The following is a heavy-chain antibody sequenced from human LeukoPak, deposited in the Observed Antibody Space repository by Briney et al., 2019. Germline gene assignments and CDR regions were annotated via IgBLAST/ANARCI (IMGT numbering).Heavy chain of an antibody. Sequence: SETLSLTCTVSGGSISSYYWSWIRQPPGKGLEWIGYIYYSGSTNYNPSLKSRVTISVDTSKNQLSLKLSSVTAADTAVYYCARLHYDILTGYWFDPWGQGTLVTVSS. V-gene: IGHV4-59*01. D-gene: IGHD3-9*01. CDR1: GGSISSYY. J-gene: IGHJ5*02. CDR3: ARLHYDILTGYWFDP. CDR2: IYYSGST.